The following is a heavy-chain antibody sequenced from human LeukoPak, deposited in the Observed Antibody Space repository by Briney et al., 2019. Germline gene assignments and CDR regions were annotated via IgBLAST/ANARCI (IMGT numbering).Heavy chain of an antibody. CDR1: GFTFSDYA. D-gene: IGHD4-17*01. J-gene: IGHJ4*02. CDR2: IYSGGST. Sequence: GGSLRLSCAASGFTFSDYAMSWVRQAPGKGLEWVSVIYSGGSTYYADSVKGRFTISRDNSKNTLYLQMNSLRDEDTAVYFCARATTTRTRFDYWGQGTLVTVSS. V-gene: IGHV3-53*01. CDR3: ARATTTRTRFDY.